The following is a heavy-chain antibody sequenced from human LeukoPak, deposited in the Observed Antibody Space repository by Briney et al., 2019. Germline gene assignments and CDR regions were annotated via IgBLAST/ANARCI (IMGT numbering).Heavy chain of an antibody. CDR2: ISWNSEST. Sequence: PGRSLRLSCAASGFTFDDYAMHWVRQGPGKGLEWVSGISWNSESTAYADSVKGRFTISRDNAKNSLYLQMNSLRPDDTALYFCVTRGSQFYFDYWGQGTQVTVPS. D-gene: IGHD3-16*01. CDR1: GFTFDDYA. V-gene: IGHV3-9*01. CDR3: VTRGSQFYFDY. J-gene: IGHJ4*02.